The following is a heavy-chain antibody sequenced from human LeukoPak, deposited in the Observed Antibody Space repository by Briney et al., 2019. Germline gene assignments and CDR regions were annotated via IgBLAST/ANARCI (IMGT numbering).Heavy chain of an antibody. J-gene: IGHJ2*01. CDR2: INISGGST. D-gene: IGHD1-26*01. CDR3: AKNLLGSESFSWYFDL. CDR1: GXTFSNHA. Sequence: GSLRLSFAASGXTFSNHAMTWVRQAPGKGLEWVSTINISGGSTFYADSVKGRFTISRDNSKNTLSLQMNSLRAEDTAIYYCAKNLLGSESFSWYFDLWGRGTLVTVSS. V-gene: IGHV3-23*01.